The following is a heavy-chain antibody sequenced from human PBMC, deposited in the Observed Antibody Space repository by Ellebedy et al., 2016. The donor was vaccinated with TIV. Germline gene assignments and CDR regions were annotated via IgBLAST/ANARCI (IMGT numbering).Heavy chain of an antibody. CDR3: ARGFLGSGWVYFDY. J-gene: IGHJ4*02. CDR2: INSDGRST. Sequence: GESLKISCAASGFTFSSYWMHWVRQAPGKGLVWVSRINSDGRSTTQADSLKGRFTISRDNAKNTMYLQMNRLRAEDTAVYYCARGFLGSGWVYFDYWGQGTLVTVSS. CDR1: GFTFSSYW. V-gene: IGHV3-74*01. D-gene: IGHD6-19*01.